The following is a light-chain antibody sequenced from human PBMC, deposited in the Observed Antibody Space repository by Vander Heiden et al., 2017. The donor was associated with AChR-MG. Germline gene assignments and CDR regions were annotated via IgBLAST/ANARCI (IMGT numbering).Light chain of an antibody. CDR3: QQDNSYSGT. J-gene: IGKJ1*01. Sequence: DTQMTQSPSTLSASVGDRVTITCRASQSISSWLAWYQQKPGKAPKLLIYDASSLESGVPSRFSGSGSGTEFTLTISSLQPDDFATYYCQQDNSYSGTFGQGTKVEIK. CDR1: QSISSW. V-gene: IGKV1-5*01. CDR2: DAS.